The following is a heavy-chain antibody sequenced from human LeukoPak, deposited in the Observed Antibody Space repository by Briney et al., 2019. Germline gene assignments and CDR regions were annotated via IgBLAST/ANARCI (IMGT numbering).Heavy chain of an antibody. CDR3: ARVISIVVVPAAPFDY. D-gene: IGHD2-2*01. CDR1: GYTFTGYY. J-gene: IGHJ4*02. V-gene: IGHV1-2*02. CDR2: INPNSGGT. Sequence: GASVKVSCKASGYTFTGYYMHWVRQAPGQGLEWMGWINPNSGGTNYAQKFQGRVTMTRDTSISTAYMELSRLRSDDTAVYYCARVISIVVVPAAPFDYWGQGTLVTVSS.